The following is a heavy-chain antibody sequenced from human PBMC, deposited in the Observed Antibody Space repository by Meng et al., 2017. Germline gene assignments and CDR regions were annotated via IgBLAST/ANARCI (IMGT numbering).Heavy chain of an antibody. CDR2: IWYDGSNK. CDR3: ARDRSMGGASDDY. Sequence: VQLVGSGGGVVQPGRSLRLSCAASGVTFSSYGMHWVRQAPGKGLEWVAVIWYDGSNKYYADSVKGRFTISRDNSKNTLYLQMNSLRAEDTAVYYCARDRSMGGASDDYWGQGTLVTVSS. D-gene: IGHD3-16*01. V-gene: IGHV3-33*01. CDR1: GVTFSSYG. J-gene: IGHJ4*02.